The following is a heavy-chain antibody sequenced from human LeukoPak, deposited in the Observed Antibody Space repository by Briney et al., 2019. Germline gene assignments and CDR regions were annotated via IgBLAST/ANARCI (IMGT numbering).Heavy chain of an antibody. CDR1: GGTFSSYA. CDR2: IIPIFGTA. Sequence: SVKVSCKASGGTFSSYAISWVRQAPGQGLEWMGGIIPIFGTANCAQKFQGRVTITADESTSTAYMELSSLRSEDTVVYYCAREAALYSGSYYLLDYWGQGTLVTVSS. V-gene: IGHV1-69*01. D-gene: IGHD1-26*01. J-gene: IGHJ4*02. CDR3: AREAALYSGSYYLLDY.